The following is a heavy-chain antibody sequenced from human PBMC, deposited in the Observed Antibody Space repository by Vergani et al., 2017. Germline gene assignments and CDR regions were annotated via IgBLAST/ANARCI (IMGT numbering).Heavy chain of an antibody. D-gene: IGHD1-26*01. CDR3: ARVGGYYYYYMDV. Sequence: EVQLVESGGGLVKPGGSLRLSCAASGFTFSSYSMNWVRQAPGKGLEWVSVIYSGGSTYYADSVKGRFTISRDNSKNTLYLQMNSLRAEDTAVYYCARVGGYYYYYMDVWGKGTTVTVSS. V-gene: IGHV3-66*02. CDR2: IYSGGST. CDR1: GFTFSSYS. J-gene: IGHJ6*03.